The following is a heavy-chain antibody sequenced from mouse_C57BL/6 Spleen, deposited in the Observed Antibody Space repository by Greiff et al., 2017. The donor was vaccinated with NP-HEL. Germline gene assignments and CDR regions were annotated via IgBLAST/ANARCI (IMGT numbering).Heavy chain of an antibody. CDR3: AREGYYGSRGYFDV. Sequence: VQLKQSGPVLVKPGASVKMSCKASGYTFTDYYMNWVKQSHGKSLEWIGVINPYNGGTSYNQKFKGKATLTVDKSSSTAYMELNSLTSEDSAVYYCAREGYYGSRGYFDVWGTGTTVTVSS. D-gene: IGHD1-1*01. CDR2: INPYNGGT. V-gene: IGHV1-19*01. J-gene: IGHJ1*03. CDR1: GYTFTDYY.